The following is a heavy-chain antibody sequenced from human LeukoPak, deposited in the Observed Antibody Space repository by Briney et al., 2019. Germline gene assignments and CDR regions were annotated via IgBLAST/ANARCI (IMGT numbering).Heavy chain of an antibody. CDR2: MNPNSGNT. D-gene: IGHD3-10*01. J-gene: IGHJ4*02. CDR3: ARGVGGSGSYYNL. Sequence: ASVKVSCKASGYTFTSYYMHWVRQAPGQGLEWMGWMNPNSGNTGYAQKFQGRVTITRNTSISTAYMELSSLRSEDTAVYYCARGVGGSGSYYNLWGQGTLVTVSS. CDR1: GYTFTSYY. V-gene: IGHV1-8*03.